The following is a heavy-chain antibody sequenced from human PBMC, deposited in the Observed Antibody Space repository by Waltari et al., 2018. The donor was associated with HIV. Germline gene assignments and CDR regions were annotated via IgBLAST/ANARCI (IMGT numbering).Heavy chain of an antibody. D-gene: IGHD3-22*01. CDR1: GGSFSGYY. J-gene: IGHJ5*02. V-gene: IGHV4-34*01. Sequence: QVQLQQWGAGLLKPSETLSLTCAVYGGSFSGYYWSWIRQPPGKGLEWIGEINHSGSTNYNPSLKSRVTISVDTSKNQFSLKLSSVTAADTAVYYCASPRSDDSSGYYYGWFDPWGQGTLVTVSS. CDR3: ASPRSDDSSGYYYGWFDP. CDR2: INHSGST.